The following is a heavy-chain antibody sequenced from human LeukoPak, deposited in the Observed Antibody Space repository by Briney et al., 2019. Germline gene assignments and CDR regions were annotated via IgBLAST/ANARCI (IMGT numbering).Heavy chain of an antibody. V-gene: IGHV4-59*01. CDR1: GGSIGSYY. D-gene: IGHD3-22*01. CDR3: ARMVGIYSSDRYFDY. CDR2: IYYSGST. J-gene: IGHJ4*02. Sequence: SETLSLTCTVSGGSIGSYYWSWIRQPPGKGLEWIGYIYYSGSTNYNPSLKSRVTISVDTSKNQFSLKLSSVTAADTAVYYCARMVGIYSSDRYFDYWGQGTLVTVSS.